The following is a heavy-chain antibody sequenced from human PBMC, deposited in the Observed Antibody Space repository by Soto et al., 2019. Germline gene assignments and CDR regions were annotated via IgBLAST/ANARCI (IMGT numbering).Heavy chain of an antibody. J-gene: IGHJ4*02. Sequence: GGSLRLSCAASGFTFDDYAMHWVRQAPGKGLEWVSGISGMGDSTNYAESVKGRFTISRDNSKNTVYLQMNSLGAEDTAVYYCATRNYYDTSGYYYWYYFDFWGQGVLVTVSS. D-gene: IGHD3-22*01. CDR1: GFTFDDYA. V-gene: IGHV3-23*01. CDR3: ATRNYYDTSGYYYWYYFDF. CDR2: ISGMGDST.